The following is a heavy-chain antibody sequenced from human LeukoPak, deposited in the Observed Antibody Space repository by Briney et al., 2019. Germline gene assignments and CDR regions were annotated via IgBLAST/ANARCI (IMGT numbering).Heavy chain of an antibody. D-gene: IGHD2-21*02. CDR1: GGSISSYY. CDR3: ARESPPYCGGDCTGFPYYYYYGMDV. V-gene: IGHV4-39*07. CDR2: IYYSGST. J-gene: IGHJ6*02. Sequence: SETLSLTCTVSGGSISSYYWGWIRQPPGKGLEWIGSIYYSGSTYYNPSLKSRVTISVDTSKNQFSLKLSSVTAADTAVYYCARESPPYCGGDCTGFPYYYYYGMDVWGQGTTVTVSS.